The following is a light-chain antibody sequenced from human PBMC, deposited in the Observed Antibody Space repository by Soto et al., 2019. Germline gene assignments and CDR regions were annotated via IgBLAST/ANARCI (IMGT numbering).Light chain of an antibody. CDR2: AAS. J-gene: IGKJ4*01. CDR1: QGISGW. V-gene: IGKV1-12*01. CDR3: QQANSFPLT. Sequence: DIQMTQSPSSVSASVGDRVTITCRASQGISGWLAWYQQKPGKAPKLLIYAASSLQSGVPSRFSGSGSRTDFTLTISSLQSEDFSTYYCQQANSFPLTFVGGTKVEIK.